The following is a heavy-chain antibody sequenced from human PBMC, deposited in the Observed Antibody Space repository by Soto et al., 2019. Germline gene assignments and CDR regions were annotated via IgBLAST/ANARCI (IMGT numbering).Heavy chain of an antibody. V-gene: IGHV4-30-4*01. CDR1: GGSISSGDYY. CDR2: IYYSGST. Sequence: TLSLTCTVSGGSISSGDYYWSWIRQPPGKGLEWIGYIYYSGSTYYNPSLKSRVTISVDTSKNQFSLKLSSVTAADTAVYYCAREGASITIFSPWFDPWGQGTLVTVSS. D-gene: IGHD3-3*01. J-gene: IGHJ5*02. CDR3: AREGASITIFSPWFDP.